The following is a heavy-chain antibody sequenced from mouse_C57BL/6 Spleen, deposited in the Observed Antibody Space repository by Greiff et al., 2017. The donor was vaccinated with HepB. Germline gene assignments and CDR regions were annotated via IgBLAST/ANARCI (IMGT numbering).Heavy chain of an antibody. CDR2: ISDGGSYT. J-gene: IGHJ2*01. CDR3: ARDQGYGYLYYFDY. Sequence: EVKLVESGGGLVKPGGSLKLSCAASGFTFSSYAMSWVRQTPEKRLEWVATISDGGSYTYYPDNVKGRFTISRDNAKNNLYLQMSHLKSEDTAMYYCARDQGYGYLYYFDYWGQGTTLTVSS. V-gene: IGHV5-4*01. CDR1: GFTFSSYA. D-gene: IGHD2-2*01.